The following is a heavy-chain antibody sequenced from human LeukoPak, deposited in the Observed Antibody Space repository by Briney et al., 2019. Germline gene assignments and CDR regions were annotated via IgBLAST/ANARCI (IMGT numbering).Heavy chain of an antibody. D-gene: IGHD2-15*01. CDR1: GYTFTTYY. CDR3: TRDKGGSYSDY. CDR2: INPNGGST. J-gene: IGHJ4*02. V-gene: IGHV1-46*01. Sequence: ASVKVSCKASGYTFTTYYIHWVRQAPGQGLEWVGIINPNGGSTNYAQKPQGRVTMTRDTSTSTVYMELSSLGSEDTAVYYCTRDKGGSYSDYWGQGTLVTVSS.